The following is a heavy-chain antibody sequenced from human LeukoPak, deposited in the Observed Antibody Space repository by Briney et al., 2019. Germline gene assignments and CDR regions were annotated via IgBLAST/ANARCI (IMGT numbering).Heavy chain of an antibody. CDR1: GFTFSNYA. CDR3: AKTVLNYDILTGLDY. J-gene: IGHJ4*02. Sequence: PGGSLRLSCAASGFTFSNYAMSWVRQAPGKGLEWVSDISGSGGNTYYAGSVKGRFTTSRDNSKNTLYLQMNSLRAEDTAVYYCAKTVLNYDILTGLDYWGQGTLVTVSS. CDR2: ISGSGGNT. V-gene: IGHV3-23*01. D-gene: IGHD3-9*01.